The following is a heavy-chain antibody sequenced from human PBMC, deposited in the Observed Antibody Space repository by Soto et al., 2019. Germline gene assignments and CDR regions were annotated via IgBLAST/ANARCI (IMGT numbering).Heavy chain of an antibody. D-gene: IGHD2-2*02. J-gene: IGHJ6*02. V-gene: IGHV3-23*01. CDR1: GFTVSSYA. CDR2: ISVSGGST. Sequence: WWSLRLCCAASGFTVSSYAMSWVRQAPGKGLEWVSAISVSGGSTFYADSVKGRFTISRDNSKNTLYLQMNSLRAEDTAVYFCAKSYTTYYYGMDVWGQGTTVTVSS. CDR3: AKSYTTYYYGMDV.